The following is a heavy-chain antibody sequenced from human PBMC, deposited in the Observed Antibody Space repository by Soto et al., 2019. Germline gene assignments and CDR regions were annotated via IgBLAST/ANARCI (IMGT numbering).Heavy chain of an antibody. D-gene: IGHD2-2*03. CDR3: ARGIGYCSSTSCYYTPYYMDV. V-gene: IGHV4-31*03. CDR2: IYYSGST. CDR1: GGSISSGGYY. J-gene: IGHJ6*03. Sequence: SETLSLTCTVSGGSISSGGYYWSWIRQHPGKGLEWIGYIYYSGSTYYNPSLKSRVTISVDTSKNQFSLKLSSVTAADTAVYYCARGIGYCSSTSCYYTPYYMDVWGKGTTVTVSS.